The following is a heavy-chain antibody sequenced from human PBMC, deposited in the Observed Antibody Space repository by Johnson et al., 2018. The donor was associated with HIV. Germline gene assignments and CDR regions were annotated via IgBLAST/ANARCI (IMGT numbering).Heavy chain of an antibody. Sequence: QVQLVESGGGVVQPGRSLRLSCAASGFTFSNYPMHWVRQAPGKGLEWVAFIRYDGSNKYYADSVKGRFTISRDNSKNTLYLQMNSLRAEDTAVYYCAKDRTGFDAFDIWGQGTMVTVSS. CDR3: AKDRTGFDAFDI. D-gene: IGHD1-1*01. CDR2: IRYDGSNK. J-gene: IGHJ3*02. CDR1: GFTFSNYP. V-gene: IGHV3-30*02.